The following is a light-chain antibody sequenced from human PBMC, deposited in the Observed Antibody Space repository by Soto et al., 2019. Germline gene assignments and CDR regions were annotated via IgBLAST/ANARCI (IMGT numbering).Light chain of an antibody. CDR2: AAS. J-gene: IGKJ2*01. CDR1: QAIYHY. V-gene: IGKV1-16*02. Sequence: DIPVTQSPSSLSASVGDRVTITCRASQAIYHYLAWFQQMPGKAPKPLLYAASSLQSGVPPKFSGSGFGTDFTLTISSLQPEDSATYYCQQYNSFPYTFGQGTKVEIK. CDR3: QQYNSFPYT.